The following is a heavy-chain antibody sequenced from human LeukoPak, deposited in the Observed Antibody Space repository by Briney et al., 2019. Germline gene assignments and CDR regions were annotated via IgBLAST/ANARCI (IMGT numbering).Heavy chain of an antibody. J-gene: IGHJ4*02. CDR2: ISGSGGST. D-gene: IGHD4-17*01. Sequence: AGGSLRLSCAASGFTFSSYAMSWVRQAPGKGLEWVSAISGSGGSTYYADSVKGRFTIFRDNSKNTLYLQMNSLRAEDTAVYYCAKVAGYTVTTDYYFDYWGQGTLVTVSS. V-gene: IGHV3-23*01. CDR3: AKVAGYTVTTDYYFDY. CDR1: GFTFSSYA.